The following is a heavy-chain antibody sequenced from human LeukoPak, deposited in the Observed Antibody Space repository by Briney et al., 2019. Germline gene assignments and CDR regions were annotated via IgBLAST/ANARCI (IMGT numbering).Heavy chain of an antibody. CDR2: ISYDGSNK. J-gene: IGHJ6*02. Sequence: GGSLRLSCAASGFTFSSYAMHWVRQAPGKGLEWVAVISYDGSNKYYADSVKGRFTISRDNSKNTLYLQMNSLRAEDTAVYYCVKRSGGRSAATSSDYYYGMDVWGQGTTVTVSS. CDR3: VKRSGGRSAATSSDYYYGMDV. CDR1: GFTFSSYA. D-gene: IGHD3-22*01. V-gene: IGHV3-30*04.